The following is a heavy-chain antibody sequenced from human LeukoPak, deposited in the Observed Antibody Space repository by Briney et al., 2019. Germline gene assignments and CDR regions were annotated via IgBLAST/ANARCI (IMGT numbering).Heavy chain of an antibody. J-gene: IGHJ6*04. V-gene: IGHV3-30*18. D-gene: IGHD2-15*01. CDR1: GFIFSNYG. CDR3: AKAKMVAADGYQYYYGMDV. CDR2: TSYDGSNK. Sequence: GGSLRLSCAASGFIFSNYGMHWARQAPGKGLEWVAVTSYDGSNKHYAASAKGLFIISRDTAKNTLYLQMSSLRVEDTAVYYCAKAKMVAADGYQYYYGMDVWGKGTTVTVSS.